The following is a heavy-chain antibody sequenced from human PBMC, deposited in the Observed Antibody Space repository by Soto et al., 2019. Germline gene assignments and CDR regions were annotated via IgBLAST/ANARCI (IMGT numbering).Heavy chain of an antibody. CDR3: ARASRDFWSGPDDY. CDR1: GYTFTSYA. Sequence: ASVKVSCKASGYTFTSYAMHWVRQAPGQRLEWMGWVNAGNGNTKYSQKFQGRVTITRDTSASTAYMELSSLRSEDTAVYYCARASRDFWSGPDDYWGQGTLVTVSS. D-gene: IGHD3-3*01. J-gene: IGHJ4*02. CDR2: VNAGNGNT. V-gene: IGHV1-3*01.